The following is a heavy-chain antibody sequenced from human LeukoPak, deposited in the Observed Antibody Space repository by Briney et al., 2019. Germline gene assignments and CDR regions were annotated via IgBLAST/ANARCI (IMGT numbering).Heavy chain of an antibody. Sequence: SETLSLTCTVSGGSISSSSYYWGWIRQSPGKGLEWIGTRSNSGSTYYNPSLKSRVTISGDTAKNQFSLKLSSVTAADTAMYYCARAAEYTSGWYLFDYWGQGILVTVSA. V-gene: IGHV4-39*07. D-gene: IGHD6-19*01. CDR1: GGSISSSSYY. CDR3: ARAAEYTSGWYLFDY. J-gene: IGHJ4*02. CDR2: RSNSGST.